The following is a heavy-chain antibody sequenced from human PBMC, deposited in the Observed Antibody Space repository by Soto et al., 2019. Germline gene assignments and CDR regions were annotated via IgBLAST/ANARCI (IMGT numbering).Heavy chain of an antibody. CDR2: IYYSGST. J-gene: IGHJ4*02. D-gene: IGHD3-22*01. CDR3: ARHYYDSSGYYNFDY. V-gene: IGHV4-59*01. CDR1: GGSISSYY. Sequence: ETLSLTCTVSGGSISSYYWSWIRQPPGKGLEWIGYIYYSGSTNYNPSLKSRVTISVDTSKNQFSLKLSSVTAADTAVYYCARHYYDSSGYYNFDYWGQGTLVTVSS.